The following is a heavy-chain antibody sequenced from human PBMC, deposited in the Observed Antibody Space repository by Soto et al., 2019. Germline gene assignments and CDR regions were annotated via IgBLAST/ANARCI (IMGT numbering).Heavy chain of an antibody. CDR2: ISGSAGSA. CDR3: AKEFGYSSGYYFDY. D-gene: IGHD2-15*01. Sequence: GGSLRLSCAASGFTFSSYAMTWVRQAPGKGLEWVSSISGSAGSAYYADSVMGRFSISRDKYRNTLYLQIDSLRAEDTAVYYCAKEFGYSSGYYFDYWGQGTLVTVSS. V-gene: IGHV3-23*01. CDR1: GFTFSSYA. J-gene: IGHJ4*02.